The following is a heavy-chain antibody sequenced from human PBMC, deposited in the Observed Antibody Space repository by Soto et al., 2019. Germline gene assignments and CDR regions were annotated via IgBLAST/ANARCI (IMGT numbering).Heavy chain of an antibody. D-gene: IGHD3-10*01. J-gene: IGHJ5*02. CDR3: ARGGIYYYGSGSYPPRNNWFDP. CDR1: GFTFSSYS. CDR2: ISSSSSTI. V-gene: IGHV3-48*02. Sequence: GGSLRLSSAASGFTFSSYSMNWVRQAPGKGLEWVSYISSSSSTIYYADSVKGRFTISRDNAKNSLYLQMNSLRDEDTAVYYCARGGIYYYGSGSYPPRNNWFDPWGQGTLVTVSS.